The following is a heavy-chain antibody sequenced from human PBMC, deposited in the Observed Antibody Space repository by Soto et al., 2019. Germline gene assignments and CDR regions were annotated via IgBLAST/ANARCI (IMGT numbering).Heavy chain of an antibody. Sequence: QVQMVESGGGVVQPGRSLRLSCAASGFSFENYGMHWVRQAPGRGLEWVAIILYDGRIQYYAAAVKGRFTISRDNSKKTRDLQMNRLRAEDTAVYYCAHLWGAGYKLWQEYNGMVGWGQGTMVNVSS. CDR1: GFSFENYG. D-gene: IGHD3-16*01. J-gene: IGHJ6*02. CDR3: AHLWGAGYKLWQEYNGMVG. CDR2: ILYDGRIQ. V-gene: IGHV3-33*01.